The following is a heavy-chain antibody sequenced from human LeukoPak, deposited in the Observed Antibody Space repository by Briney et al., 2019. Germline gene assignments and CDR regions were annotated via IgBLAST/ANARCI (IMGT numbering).Heavy chain of an antibody. CDR2: INPNSGGT. CDR1: GYTFTDYY. CDR3: ARDFTGLLPPSYYFDY. D-gene: IGHD2-15*01. Sequence: ASVKVSCKVYGYTFTDYYLHWVRQAPGQGLEWMGWINPNSGGTNYAQKFQGRVTMTRDTSISTAYMELSRLRSDDTALYYCARDFTGLLPPSYYFDYWGQGTLVTVSS. J-gene: IGHJ4*02. V-gene: IGHV1-2*02.